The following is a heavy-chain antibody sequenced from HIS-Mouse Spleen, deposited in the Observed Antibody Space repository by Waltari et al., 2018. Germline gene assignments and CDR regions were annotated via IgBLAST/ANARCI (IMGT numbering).Heavy chain of an antibody. CDR3: ARHEGQQLVTSLFDY. CDR1: GGSISRSSYY. V-gene: IGHV4-39*01. J-gene: IGHJ4*02. Sequence: QLQLQESGPGLVKPSETLSLTCTVYGGSISRSSYYWGWIRKPPGKGLGWIGSIYYSGSTYYNPSLKSRVTISVDTSKNQFSLKLSSVTAADTAVYYCARHEGQQLVTSLFDYWGQGTLVTVSS. D-gene: IGHD6-13*01. CDR2: IYYSGST.